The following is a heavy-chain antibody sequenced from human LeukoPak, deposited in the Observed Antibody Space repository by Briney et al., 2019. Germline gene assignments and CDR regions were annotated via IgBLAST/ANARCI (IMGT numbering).Heavy chain of an antibody. CDR3: AKAKRPYYDDSSGPPSP. V-gene: IGHV3-33*06. D-gene: IGHD3-22*01. CDR2: IWYDGSNK. J-gene: IGHJ5*02. Sequence: GRSLRLSCAASGFTFSSYGMHWVRQAPGKGLEWVAVIWYDGSNKYYADSVKGRFTISRDNSKNTLYLQMNSLRAEDTAVYYCAKAKRPYYDDSSGPPSPWGQGTLVTVSS. CDR1: GFTFSSYG.